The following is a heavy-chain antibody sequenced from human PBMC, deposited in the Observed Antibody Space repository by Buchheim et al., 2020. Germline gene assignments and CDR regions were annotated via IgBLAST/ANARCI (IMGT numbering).Heavy chain of an antibody. J-gene: IGHJ4*02. D-gene: IGHD3-22*01. CDR3: ARGYYDSSGSKRAFDY. Sequence: QVQLQESGPGLVKPSETLSLTCTVSGGSISSYYWSWIRQPPGKGLEWIGYIYYSGSTNYNPSLKSRVTISVDTSKNQFSLKLSSVTAADTAVYYCARGYYDSSGSKRAFDYWGQGTL. CDR2: IYYSGST. CDR1: GGSISSYY. V-gene: IGHV4-59*01.